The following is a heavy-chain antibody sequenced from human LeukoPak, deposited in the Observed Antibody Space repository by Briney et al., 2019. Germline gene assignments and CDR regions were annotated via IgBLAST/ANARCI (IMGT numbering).Heavy chain of an antibody. CDR2: IYHSGST. CDR1: GDSIRSSGYY. J-gene: IGHJ4*02. D-gene: IGHD3-10*01. CDR3: ARVGGSGSGSYPFDY. V-gene: IGHV4-30-2*01. Sequence: SETLSLTCTVSGDSIRSSGYYWSWIRQPPGKGLEWIGYIYHSGSTYYNPSLKSRVTISVDRSKNQFSLKLSSVTAADTAVYYCARVGGSGSGSYPFDYWGQGTLVTVSS.